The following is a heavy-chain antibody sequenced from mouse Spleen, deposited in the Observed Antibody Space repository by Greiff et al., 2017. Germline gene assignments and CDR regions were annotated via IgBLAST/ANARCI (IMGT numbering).Heavy chain of an antibody. CDR3: ASSGSNWYFDV. J-gene: IGHJ1*03. D-gene: IGHD3-2*02. CDR2: ISSGGSYT. V-gene: IGHV5-6*01. Sequence: EVHLVESGGDLVKPGGSLKLSCAASGFTFSSYGMSWVRQTPDKRLEWVATISSGGSYTYYPDSVKGRFTISRDNAKNTLYLQMSSLKSEDTAMYYCASSGSNWYFDVWGTGTTVTVSS. CDR1: GFTFSSYG.